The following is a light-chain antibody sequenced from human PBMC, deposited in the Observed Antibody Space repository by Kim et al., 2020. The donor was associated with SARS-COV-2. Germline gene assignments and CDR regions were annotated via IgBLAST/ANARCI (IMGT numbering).Light chain of an antibody. J-gene: IGKJ4*01. CDR1: KSVRSY. V-gene: IGKV3-11*01. CDR2: EAS. CDR3: QHRRKWPLT. Sequence: LSPGEEATTSSRASKSVRSYLAWYQQKPCQAPRLLIYEASKRATGIPARFSGSGSGTDFTLTISSLEPEDFAIYYCQHRRKWPLTFGGGTKVDIK.